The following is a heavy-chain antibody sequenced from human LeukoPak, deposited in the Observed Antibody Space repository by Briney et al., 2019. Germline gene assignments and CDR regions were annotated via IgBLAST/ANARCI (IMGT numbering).Heavy chain of an antibody. CDR3: ARVSYYYDSSGYYTASPYYYYYMDV. CDR1: GFTFSSYV. V-gene: IGHV3-30*14. Sequence: GRSLRLSCAASGFTFSSYVMHWVRQAPGKGLEWVAIISYDGSNEYYADSVKGRFTISRDNSKNTLYLQMNSLRAEDTAVYYCARVSYYYDSSGYYTASPYYYYYMDVWGKGTTVTISS. J-gene: IGHJ6*03. CDR2: ISYDGSNE. D-gene: IGHD3-22*01.